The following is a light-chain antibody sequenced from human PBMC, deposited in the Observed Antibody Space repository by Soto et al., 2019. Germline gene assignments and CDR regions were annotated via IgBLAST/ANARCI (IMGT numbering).Light chain of an antibody. Sequence: DIQMTQSPSSLSASVVDRVTITCRTSQSISIYLNWYQQIPGKAPKLLIYASSNLHTGVPSRFSGSGSGTDFTLTISRLEAEDSAVYYCQHHDSSPTWTFGQGTKVDIK. CDR2: ASS. CDR3: QHHDSSPTWT. J-gene: IGKJ1*01. CDR1: QSISIY. V-gene: IGKV1-39*01.